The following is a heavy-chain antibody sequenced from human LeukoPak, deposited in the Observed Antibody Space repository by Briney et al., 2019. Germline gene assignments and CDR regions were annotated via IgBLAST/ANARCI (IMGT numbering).Heavy chain of an antibody. V-gene: IGHV1-2*02. D-gene: IGHD2-8*02. CDR1: GYTFDDEN. Sequence: ASVKVSCKASGYTFDDENIHWVRQAPGQGLEWMGLINPKSGGTKYAQRLQGRVTMTRDTSINTAYMELSRLRSDDTAVYYCARRVEKLVGTNWYDPWGQGTLVTVSS. CDR2: INPKSGGT. CDR3: ARRVEKLVGTNWYDP. J-gene: IGHJ5*02.